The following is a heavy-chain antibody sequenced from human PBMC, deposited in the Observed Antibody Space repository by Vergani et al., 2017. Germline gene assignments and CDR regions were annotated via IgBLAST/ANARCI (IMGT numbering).Heavy chain of an antibody. CDR3: ARSRYRGAVAGTLYYYGMDV. D-gene: IGHD6-19*01. CDR2: IYYSGST. V-gene: IGHV4-59*01. Sequence: QVQLQESGPGLVKPSETLSLTCTVSGGSISSYYWSWIRQPPGKGLEWIGYIYYSGSTNYNPSLKSRVTISVDTSKNQFSLKLSSVTAADTAVYYCARSRYRGAVAGTLYYYGMDVWGQGTTVTVSS. J-gene: IGHJ6*02. CDR1: GGSISSYY.